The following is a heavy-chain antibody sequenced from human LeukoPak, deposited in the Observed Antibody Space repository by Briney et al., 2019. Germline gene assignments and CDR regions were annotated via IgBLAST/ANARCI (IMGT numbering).Heavy chain of an antibody. J-gene: IGHJ4*02. CDR2: IKSKTDGETT. V-gene: IGHV3-15*01. CDR3: TTDLGTYYHGSQRLIPIDY. D-gene: IGHD3-10*01. Sequence: TGGSLRLSCGDSGFTFTNAWMSWVRQAPGKGLEWIGRIKSKTDGETTNYAEPVRGRFTISRDDSKSAVYLQMNSLKIEDTAVYYCTTDLGTYYHGSQRLIPIDYWGQGTLVTVSS. CDR1: GFTFTNAW.